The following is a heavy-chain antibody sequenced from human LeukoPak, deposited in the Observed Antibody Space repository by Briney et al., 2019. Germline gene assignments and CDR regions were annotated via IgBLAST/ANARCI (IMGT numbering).Heavy chain of an antibody. J-gene: IGHJ4*02. D-gene: IGHD5-12*01. CDR2: IDSSDSYT. V-gene: IGHV5-10-1*01. CDR3: ARAWPQQGLDY. Sequence: GESLKISWKGSGYSFTSYWIGWVRQMPGKGPEWMGRIDSSDSYTNYSPSFQGHVTISADKSISTAYLQWSRLKASDTAMYYCARAWPQQGLDYWGQGTLVTVSS. CDR1: GYSFTSYW.